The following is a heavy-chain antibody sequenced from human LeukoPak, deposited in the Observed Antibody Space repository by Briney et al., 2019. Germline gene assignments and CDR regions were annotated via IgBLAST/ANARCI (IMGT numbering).Heavy chain of an antibody. CDR2: IYYSGST. V-gene: IGHV4-39*07. CDR1: GGSISSSSYY. D-gene: IGHD4-17*01. J-gene: IGHJ5*02. Sequence: SETLSLTCTVSGGSISSSSYYWGWIRQPPGKGLEWIGCIYYSGSTYYNPSLKSRVTISVDTSKNQFSLKLSSVTAADTAVYYCARSGETEAHWFDPWGQGTLVTVSS. CDR3: ARSGETEAHWFDP.